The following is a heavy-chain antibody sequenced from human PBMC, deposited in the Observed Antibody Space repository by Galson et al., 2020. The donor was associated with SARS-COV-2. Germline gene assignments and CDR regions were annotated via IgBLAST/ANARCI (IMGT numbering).Heavy chain of an antibody. V-gene: IGHV4-59*02. CDR3: AGDYMYFDP. Sequence: SETLSLTCTVSGGTVTSYYWSWIRQPPGKGLEWVGYIYYSVSSNYNPSLESRVTITVDTTNNHFPLKLTSVTAADTAVYYCAGDYMYFDPWGRGTLVTVSS. CDR1: GGTVTSYY. CDR2: IYYSVSS. J-gene: IGHJ2*01.